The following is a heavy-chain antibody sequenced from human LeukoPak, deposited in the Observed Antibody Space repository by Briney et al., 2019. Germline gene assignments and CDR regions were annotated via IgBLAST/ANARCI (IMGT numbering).Heavy chain of an antibody. V-gene: IGHV4-34*01. CDR1: GGSFSGYY. Sequence: SETLSLTCAVYGGSFSGYYWSWIRQPPGKGLEWIGEINHSGSTNYNPSLKSRVTISVDTSKNQFSLKLSSVTAADTAVYYCARGGKLRSPWCFDLWGRGTLVTVSS. CDR2: INHSGST. J-gene: IGHJ2*01. CDR3: ARGGKLRSPWCFDL. D-gene: IGHD4-17*01.